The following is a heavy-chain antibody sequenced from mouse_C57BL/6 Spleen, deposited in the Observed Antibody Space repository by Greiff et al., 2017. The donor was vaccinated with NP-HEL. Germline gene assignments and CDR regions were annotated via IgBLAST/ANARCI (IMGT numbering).Heavy chain of an antibody. V-gene: IGHV5-17*01. CDR3: AREGIGDH. CDR2: ISRGSSTI. J-gene: IGHJ2*01. Sequence: EVMLVESGGGLVKPGGSLKLSCAASGFTFSDYGMHWVRQAPEKGLEWVAYISRGSSTIYYADTVKGRFTISRDNAKNTLFLQMTSLRSEDTGVYYCAREGIGDHWGQGTTLTVSS. CDR1: GFTFSDYG.